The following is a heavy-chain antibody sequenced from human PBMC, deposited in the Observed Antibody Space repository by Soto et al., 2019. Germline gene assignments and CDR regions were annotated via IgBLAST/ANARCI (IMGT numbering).Heavy chain of an antibody. V-gene: IGHV3-30*18. CDR2: ISYDGSNK. Sequence: GESLKISCAASGFTFSSYGMHWVRQAPGKGLEWVAVISYDGSNKYYADSVKGRFTISRDNSKNTLYLQMNSLRAEDTAVYYCAKDQVYVGSSGYYGFDAFDIWGQGTMVTGSS. CDR1: GFTFSSYG. J-gene: IGHJ3*02. D-gene: IGHD3-22*01. CDR3: AKDQVYVGSSGYYGFDAFDI.